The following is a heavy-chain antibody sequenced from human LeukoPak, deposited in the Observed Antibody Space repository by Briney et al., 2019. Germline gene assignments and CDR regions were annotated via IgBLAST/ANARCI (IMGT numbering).Heavy chain of an antibody. Sequence: GGSLRLSCEASGFTFRSYWMTWVRQAPGKGLEWVAMIKQEGNEKHYADPVKGRFTISRDDAKNSLYLQMNSLRAEDTAVYYCARDFQNIATDFWGQGTLVTVSS. V-gene: IGHV3-7*01. D-gene: IGHD2/OR15-2a*01. J-gene: IGHJ4*02. CDR2: IKQEGNEK. CDR3: ARDFQNIATDF. CDR1: GFTFRSYW.